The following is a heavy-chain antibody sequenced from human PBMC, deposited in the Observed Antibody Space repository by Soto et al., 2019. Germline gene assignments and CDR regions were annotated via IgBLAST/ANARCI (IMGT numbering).Heavy chain of an antibody. CDR2: IYTSGST. J-gene: IGHJ5*02. CDR3: ARDFGYSSSWYNWFDP. V-gene: IGHV4-4*07. D-gene: IGHD6-13*01. Sequence: QVQLQESGPGLVKPSETLSLTCTVSGGSISSYYWSWIRQPAGKGLEWIGRIYTSGSTNYNPSLKSRVTMSVGTSKNQFSLKLSSVTAADTAVYYCARDFGYSSSWYNWFDPWGQGTLVTVSS. CDR1: GGSISSYY.